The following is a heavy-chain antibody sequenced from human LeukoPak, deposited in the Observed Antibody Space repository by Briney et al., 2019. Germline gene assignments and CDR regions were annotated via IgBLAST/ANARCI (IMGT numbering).Heavy chain of an antibody. CDR3: ARLYDFWSGYYRDY. V-gene: IGHV3-7*01. CDR1: GFTFSNYW. CDR2: IKQDGSEK. Sequence: GGSLRLSCAASGFTFSNYWMSWVRQAPGKGLEWVANIKQDGSEKYYVDSVKGRFTVSRDNAKNSLYLQMNSLRAEDTAVYYCARLYDFWSGYYRDYWGQGTLVTVSS. J-gene: IGHJ4*02. D-gene: IGHD3-3*01.